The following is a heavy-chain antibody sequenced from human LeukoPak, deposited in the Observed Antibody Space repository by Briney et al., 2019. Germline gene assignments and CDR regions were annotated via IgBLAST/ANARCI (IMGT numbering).Heavy chain of an antibody. CDR1: GYSFTTYW. D-gene: IGHD3-10*01. Sequence: GESLKISCETSGYSFTTYWIGWVRQMPGTGLEWVGGIYPDDSDSRYSPSFQGQVAISADRSIRTAYLQWSSLKTSDTAMYYCVRQRGSSGTINHFDPWGQGTLVTVSS. CDR2: IYPDDSDS. V-gene: IGHV5-51*01. J-gene: IGHJ5*02. CDR3: VRQRGSSGTINHFDP.